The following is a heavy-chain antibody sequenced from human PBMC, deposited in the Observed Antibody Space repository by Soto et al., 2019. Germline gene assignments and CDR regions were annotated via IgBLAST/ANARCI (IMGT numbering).Heavy chain of an antibody. CDR3: AKDMGRQLWLEKPQSCDAFDI. V-gene: IGHV3-9*01. J-gene: IGHJ3*02. Sequence: EVQLVESGGGLVQPGRSLRLSCAASGFTFDDYAMHWVRQAPGKGLEWVSGISWNSGSIGYADSVKGRFTISRDNAKNSLYLQLNSLRAEDTALYYCAKDMGRQLWLEKPQSCDAFDIWGQGTMVTVSS. D-gene: IGHD5-18*01. CDR1: GFTFDDYA. CDR2: ISWNSGSI.